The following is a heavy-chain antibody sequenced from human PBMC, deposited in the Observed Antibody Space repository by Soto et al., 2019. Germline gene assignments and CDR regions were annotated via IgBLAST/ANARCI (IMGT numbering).Heavy chain of an antibody. V-gene: IGHV4-30-4*01. CDR1: GASVNTGDHY. CDR2: IFYSGDT. Sequence: PSETLSLTCTVSGASVNTGDHYWSYIRQPPGKGLEWLGYIFYSGDTYYNLSLKSRATISLNTSRNQFSLTLTSVTDADTAVYYCVGTGTTDDFWGQGTLVTVSS. J-gene: IGHJ1*01. CDR3: VGTGTTDDF. D-gene: IGHD1-7*01.